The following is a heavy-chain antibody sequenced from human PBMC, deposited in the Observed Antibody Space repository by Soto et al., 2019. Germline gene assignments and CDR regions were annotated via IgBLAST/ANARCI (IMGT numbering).Heavy chain of an antibody. CDR2: ITSDGSNK. J-gene: IGHJ5*02. D-gene: IGHD3-22*01. CDR1: GFTFSGYG. CDR3: GKDHYYYDSSANNWLDP. V-gene: IGHV3-30*18. Sequence: PGGSLRLSCAAPGFTFSGYGMHCVRQAPSKGLGWVAVITSDGSNKYYADSVKGRINSSRDNSKTTMYRQMNSMRAEDTAVYDCGKDHYYYDSSANNWLDPWGQGTRVTVSS.